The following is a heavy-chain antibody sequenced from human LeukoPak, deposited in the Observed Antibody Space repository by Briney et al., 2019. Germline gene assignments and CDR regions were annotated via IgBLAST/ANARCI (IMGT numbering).Heavy chain of an antibody. D-gene: IGHD2-2*01. CDR2: IYYSGST. V-gene: IGHV4-59*11. CDR3: ASAPDYCSSTSCYRDYFDY. Sequence: PSETLSLTCTVSGGSISSHYWSWIRQPPGKGLEWIGYIYYSGSTNYNPSLKSRVTISVDTSKNQFSLKLSSVTAADTAVYYCASAPDYCSSTSCYRDYFDYWGQGTLVTVSS. CDR1: GGSISSHY. J-gene: IGHJ4*02.